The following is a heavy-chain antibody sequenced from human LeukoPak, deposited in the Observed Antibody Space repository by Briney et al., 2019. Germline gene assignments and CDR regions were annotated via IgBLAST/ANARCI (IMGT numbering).Heavy chain of an antibody. CDR2: ITGSGSTT. Sequence: GSLRLSCAASGFTFSNYEMNWVRQPPGKGLEWISDITGSGSTTYYADSVKGRLTISRDNAKNSLYLQMNSLRAEDTAVYYCARETSWYFDYWGRGTLVTVSS. CDR3: ARETSWYFDY. V-gene: IGHV3-48*03. CDR1: GFTFSNYE. J-gene: IGHJ4*02.